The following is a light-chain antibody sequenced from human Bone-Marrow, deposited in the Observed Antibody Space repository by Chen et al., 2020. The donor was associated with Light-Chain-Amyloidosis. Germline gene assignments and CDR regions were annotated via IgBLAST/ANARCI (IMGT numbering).Light chain of an antibody. CDR3: QQYGTSPLT. V-gene: IGKV3-20*01. Sequence: EIVLTQSPGTRSLSPGEGANLSCRASQTISSNYLTWYQQKFGQAPRLLIYGSSSRATGIPDRFTGSESGTDFTLTINRLEPEDFAMYYCQQYGTSPLTFGGRTKVGIK. J-gene: IGKJ4*01. CDR1: QTISSNY. CDR2: GSS.